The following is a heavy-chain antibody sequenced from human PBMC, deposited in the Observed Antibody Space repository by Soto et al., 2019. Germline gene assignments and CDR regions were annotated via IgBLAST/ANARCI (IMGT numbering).Heavy chain of an antibody. CDR1: GGTFSSYV. D-gene: IGHD6-19*01. CDR3: ARGQVYSSGWYYYYGMDV. Sequence: PGPQVKVSCKASGGTFSSYVISWVRQAPGQGLEWMGGIIPIFDTANYAQKFQGRVTITADESTSTAYMELSSLRSEDTAVYYCARGQVYSSGWYYYYGMDVWGQGTTVTVSS. J-gene: IGHJ6*02. V-gene: IGHV1-69*01. CDR2: IIPIFDTA.